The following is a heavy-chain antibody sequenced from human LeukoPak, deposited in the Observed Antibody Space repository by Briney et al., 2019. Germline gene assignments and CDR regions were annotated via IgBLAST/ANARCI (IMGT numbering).Heavy chain of an antibody. CDR3: ARASIVVVPAAYDY. Sequence: PGGSLRLSCAASGFTFSDYYMSWIRQAPGKGLEWVAVIWYDGSNKYYADSVKGRFTISRDNSKNTLYLQMNSLRAEDTAVYYCARASIVVVPAAYDYWGQGTLVTVSS. V-gene: IGHV3-33*08. D-gene: IGHD2-2*01. CDR1: GFTFSDYY. CDR2: IWYDGSNK. J-gene: IGHJ4*02.